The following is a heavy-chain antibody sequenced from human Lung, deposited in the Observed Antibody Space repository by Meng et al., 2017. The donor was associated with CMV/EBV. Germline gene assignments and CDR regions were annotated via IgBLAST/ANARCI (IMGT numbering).Heavy chain of an antibody. CDR2: ISYDGSNK. CDR3: VRDQRGESMIAVLIERFGMDV. D-gene: IGHD3-22*01. CDR1: GFTFNTYA. V-gene: IGHV3-30-3*01. J-gene: IGHJ6*01. Sequence: GGSLRLXCAASGFTFNTYAMHWVRQAPGKGLEWVAVISYDGSNKYTADSVQGRLTISRDNSKNNLYLQMNSLTVEDTAVYYCVRDQRGESMIAVLIERFGMDVWXQGNXVNGAS.